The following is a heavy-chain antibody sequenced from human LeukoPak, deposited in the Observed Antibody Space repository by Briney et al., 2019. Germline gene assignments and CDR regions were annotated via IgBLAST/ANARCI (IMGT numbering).Heavy chain of an antibody. D-gene: IGHD5-18*01. J-gene: IGHJ4*02. CDR1: GGSISTYY. Sequence: SSETLSLTCTVSGGSISTYYWTWIRQPPGKGLEWIGYIYYNGSTNYNPSLQSRVTISVDTSKNQFSLKLSSVTAADTAVYYCARVDTAMETYFDYWGQGTLVTVSS. V-gene: IGHV4-59*01. CDR3: ARVDTAMETYFDY. CDR2: IYYNGST.